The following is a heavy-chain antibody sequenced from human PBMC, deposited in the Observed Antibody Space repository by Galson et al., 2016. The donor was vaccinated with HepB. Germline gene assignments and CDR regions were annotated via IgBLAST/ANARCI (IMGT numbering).Heavy chain of an antibody. CDR3: EAYSGPFDV. Sequence: SLRLSCAASGFTVSGTYMSWARQAPGKGLQWVSSLFSSGASFYTESLRGRFTVSRDTSTNTLYLQMNSLRADDSAVYYCEAYSGPFDVWGQGTVVTV. J-gene: IGHJ3*01. CDR1: GFTVSGTY. D-gene: IGHD3-16*01. V-gene: IGHV3-53*01. CDR2: LFSSGAS.